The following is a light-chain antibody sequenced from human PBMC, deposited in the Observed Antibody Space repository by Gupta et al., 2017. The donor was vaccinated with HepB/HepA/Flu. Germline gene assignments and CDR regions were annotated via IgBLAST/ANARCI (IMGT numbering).Light chain of an antibody. J-gene: IGLJ2*01. CDR1: SGHSGYA. CDR3: QTWGTGILV. CDR2: VNTDGSR. V-gene: IGLV4-69*01. Sequence: QLVLTQSPSASASLGASVKLTCTLSSGHSGYAIAWHQQQPETGPRSLMIVNTDGSRNTGDGIPYCVSGASSADAPSLTISSLQSEEDADYYCQTWGTGILVFGGGTKLTVL.